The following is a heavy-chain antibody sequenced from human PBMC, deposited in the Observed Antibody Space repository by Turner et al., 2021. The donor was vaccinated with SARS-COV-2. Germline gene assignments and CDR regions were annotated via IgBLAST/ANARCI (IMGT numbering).Heavy chain of an antibody. CDR1: GYTFTGYY. J-gene: IGHJ5*02. Sequence: QVQLVQSGAEVKKPGASVKVSCKASGYTFTGYYMHWVRQAPGQGLEWMGWINPNSGGTNYAQKFQGRVTMTRDTSISTAYMDLSRLRSDDTAVYYCAREGASVSSSSRVWFDPWGQGTLVTVSS. V-gene: IGHV1-2*02. CDR2: INPNSGGT. D-gene: IGHD6-6*01. CDR3: AREGASVSSSSRVWFDP.